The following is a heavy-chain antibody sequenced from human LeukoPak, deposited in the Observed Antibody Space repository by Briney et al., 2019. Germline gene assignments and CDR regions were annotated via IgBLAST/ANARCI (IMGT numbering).Heavy chain of an antibody. D-gene: IGHD3-10*01. CDR2: IYTSGST. CDR1: GGSISSYY. J-gene: IGHJ4*02. CDR3: ARESPRITMVRGVIQPDY. Sequence: SETLSLTCTVSGGSISSYYWSWIRQPAGKGLEWIGRIYTSGSTNYNPSLKGRVTMSVDTSKNQFSLKLSSVTAADTAVYYCARESPRITMVRGVIQPDYWGQGTLVTVSS. V-gene: IGHV4-4*07.